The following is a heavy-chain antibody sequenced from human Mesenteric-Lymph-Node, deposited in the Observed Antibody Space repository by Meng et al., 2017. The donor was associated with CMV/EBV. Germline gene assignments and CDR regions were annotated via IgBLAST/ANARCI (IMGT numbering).Heavy chain of an antibody. Sequence: GESLKISCAASGFTFSSYSMNWVRQAPGKGLEWVSVISGSGGSTYYADSVKGRCTISRDMSKNTLYLQMNSLRAEDTAVYYCATENHGDYIYYYYAMDVWGQGTTVTVSS. CDR1: GFTFSSYS. CDR2: ISGSGGST. D-gene: IGHD4-17*01. CDR3: ATENHGDYIYYYYAMDV. V-gene: IGHV3-23*01. J-gene: IGHJ6*02.